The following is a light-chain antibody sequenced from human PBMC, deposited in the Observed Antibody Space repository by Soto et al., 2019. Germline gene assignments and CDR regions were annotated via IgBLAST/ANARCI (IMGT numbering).Light chain of an antibody. CDR1: QSIRSE. CDR2: KAS. J-gene: IGKJ4*01. CDR3: QQYESYPLT. Sequence: DIQMTQSPSTLSASVGDRVTITCRASQSIRSEFAWYQQKPGKAPKLLIYKASSLESGVPSRFSGSGSGTEFTLTVSSLQPDDFATYYCQQYESYPLTFGGGTKVEIK. V-gene: IGKV1-5*03.